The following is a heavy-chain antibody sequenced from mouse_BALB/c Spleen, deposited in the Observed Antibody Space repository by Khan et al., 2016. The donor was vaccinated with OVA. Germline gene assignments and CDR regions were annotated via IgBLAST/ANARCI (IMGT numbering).Heavy chain of an antibody. Sequence: QIQLVQSGPELKKPGETVKISCKASGYSFTNYGVNWVKQAPGKGLKWMGWINTYTGEPTYADDFKGRFAFSLETSASTAYLQINNLKNEDPAAXFCARGGRRAMDYWGQGTSVTVSS. J-gene: IGHJ4*01. CDR3: ARGGRRAMDY. V-gene: IGHV9-3-1*01. CDR2: INTYTGEP. CDR1: GYSFTNYG. D-gene: IGHD3-3*01.